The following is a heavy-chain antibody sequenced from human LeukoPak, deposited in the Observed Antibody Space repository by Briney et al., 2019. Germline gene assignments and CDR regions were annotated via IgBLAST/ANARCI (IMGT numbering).Heavy chain of an antibody. J-gene: IGHJ4*02. CDR2: INYSGTT. D-gene: IGHD3-9*01. CDR3: ARHNGILTGYYNRSFDY. V-gene: IGHV4-39*01. CDR1: GGSISSSTNY. Sequence: PSETLSLTCTVSGGSISSSTNYWGWIRHPPGKGLEWVGSINYSGTTYYNPSLRSPVTISVDTSKNQFSLKLSSVTAADTAVYYCARHNGILTGYYNRSFDYWGQGTLVTVSS.